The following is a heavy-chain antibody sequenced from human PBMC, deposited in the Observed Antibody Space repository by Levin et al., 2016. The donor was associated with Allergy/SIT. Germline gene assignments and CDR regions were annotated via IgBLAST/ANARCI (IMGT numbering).Heavy chain of an antibody. CDR3: ARVSGPHGPSPRAWFDP. J-gene: IGHJ5*02. V-gene: IGHV4-34*01. Sequence: WIRQPPGKGLEWIGEINHSGSTNYNPSLKSRVTISVDTSKNQFSLKLSSVTAADTAVYYCARVSGPHGPSPRAWFDPWGQGTLVTVSS. CDR2: INHSGST. D-gene: IGHD3-10*01.